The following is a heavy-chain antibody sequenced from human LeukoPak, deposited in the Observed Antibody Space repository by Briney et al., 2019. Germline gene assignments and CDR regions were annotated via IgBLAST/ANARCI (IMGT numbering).Heavy chain of an antibody. CDR3: ASIYYDSSGYPS. CDR2: IIPIFGTA. Sequence: ASVKVSCKASGGTFSSYAISWVRQAPGQGLEWMGGIIPIFGTANYAQKFQGRVTITADESTSTAYMELSSLRSEDTAVYYCASIYYDSSGYPSWGQGTLVTVSS. J-gene: IGHJ5*02. V-gene: IGHV1-69*13. CDR1: GGTFSSYA. D-gene: IGHD3-22*01.